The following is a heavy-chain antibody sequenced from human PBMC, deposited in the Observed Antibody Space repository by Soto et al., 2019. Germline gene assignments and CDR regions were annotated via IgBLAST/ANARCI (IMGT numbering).Heavy chain of an antibody. CDR2: ISYDGSNK. CDR3: AKVEARIAVAGIDY. D-gene: IGHD6-19*01. CDR1: GFTFSSDG. J-gene: IGHJ4*02. Sequence: QVQLVESGGGVVQPGRSLRLSCAASGFTFSSDGMHWVRQAPGKGLEWVAVISYDGSNKYYADSVKGRFTISRDNSKNTLYLQMNSLRAEDTAVYYCAKVEARIAVAGIDYWGQGTLVTVSS. V-gene: IGHV3-30*18.